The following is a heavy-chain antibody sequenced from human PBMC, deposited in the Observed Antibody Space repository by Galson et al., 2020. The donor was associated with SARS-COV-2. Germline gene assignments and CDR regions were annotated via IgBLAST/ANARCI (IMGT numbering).Heavy chain of an antibody. J-gene: IGHJ6*02. D-gene: IGHD3-9*01. CDR1: GFTFSSYG. CDR2: ISYDGSNK. V-gene: IGHV3-30*18. Sequence: GGSLRLSCAASGFTFSSYGMHWVRQAPGKGLEWVAVISYDGSNKYYADSVKGRFTISRDNSKNTLYLQMNSLRAEDTAVYYCAKDSLYYDILTGYFPTRNYYYYGMDVWGQGTTVTVAS. CDR3: AKDSLYYDILTGYFPTRNYYYYGMDV.